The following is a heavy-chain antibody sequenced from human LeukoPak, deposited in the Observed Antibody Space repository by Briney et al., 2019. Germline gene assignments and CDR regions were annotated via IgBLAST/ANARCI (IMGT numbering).Heavy chain of an antibody. CDR1: GFTFSSAW. J-gene: IGHJ4*02. Sequence: GGSLRLSCAASGFTFSSAWMTWVRQPPGKGLEWVGHIKSRTDGGSTDYSAPMKGRFTVSRDDSKNTIYLQMNSLKTEDSAVYYCATEFYSNGYNYWGQGTPVTVSS. CDR2: IKSRTDGGST. CDR3: ATEFYSNGYNY. D-gene: IGHD5-24*01. V-gene: IGHV3-15*01.